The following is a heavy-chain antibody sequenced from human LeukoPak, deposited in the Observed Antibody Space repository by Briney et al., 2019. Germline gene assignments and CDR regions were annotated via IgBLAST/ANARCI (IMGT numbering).Heavy chain of an antibody. Sequence: ASVKVSCKASGYTFTSYGISWVRQAPGQGLEWMGWISAYNGNTNYAQKLQGRVTMTTDTSTSTAYMELRSLRSDDTAVYYCARDYYRITVVRGVIINYFDYWGQGTLVTVSS. V-gene: IGHV1-18*01. D-gene: IGHD3-10*01. J-gene: IGHJ4*02. CDR2: ISAYNGNT. CDR3: ARDYYRITVVRGVIINYFDY. CDR1: GYTFTSYG.